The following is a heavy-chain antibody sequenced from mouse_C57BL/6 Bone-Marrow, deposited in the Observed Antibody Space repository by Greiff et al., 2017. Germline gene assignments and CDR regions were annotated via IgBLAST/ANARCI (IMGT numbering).Heavy chain of an antibody. CDR1: GFNIKDDY. CDR3: TFYGNPRAMDY. D-gene: IGHD2-1*01. Sequence: EVQLQQSGAELVRPGASVKLSCTASGFNIKDDYMHWVKQRPEQGLEWIGWIDPENGDTEYASKFQGKATITADTSSNTAYLQLSSLTSEDTAVYYCTFYGNPRAMDYWGQGTSVTVSS. J-gene: IGHJ4*01. V-gene: IGHV14-4*01. CDR2: IDPENGDT.